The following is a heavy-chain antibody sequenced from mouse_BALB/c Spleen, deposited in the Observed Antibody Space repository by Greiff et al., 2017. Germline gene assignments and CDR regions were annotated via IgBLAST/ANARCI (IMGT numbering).Heavy chain of an antibody. V-gene: IGHV2-6-4*01. CDR3: ARGKYGNYEPDYFDY. Sequence: VKLVESGPGLVAPSQSLSITCTVSGFSLSRYSVHWVRQPPGKGLEWLGMIWGGGSTDYNSAPKSRLSISKDNSKSQVFLKMNSLQTDDTAMYYCARGKYGNYEPDYFDYWGQGTTLTVSS. D-gene: IGHD2-1*01. CDR1: GFSLSRYS. CDR2: IWGGGST. J-gene: IGHJ2*01.